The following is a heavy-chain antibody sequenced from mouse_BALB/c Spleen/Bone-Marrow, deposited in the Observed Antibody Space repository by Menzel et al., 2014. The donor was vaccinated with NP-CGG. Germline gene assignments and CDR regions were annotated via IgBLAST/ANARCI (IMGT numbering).Heavy chain of an antibody. J-gene: IGHJ2*01. CDR1: GYSITSGYF. V-gene: IGHV3-6*02. Sequence: EVKLVESGPGPVKPSPSLSLTCSVTGYSITSGYFWNWIRQFPGNKLEWMGYKSFDGSNNYNPSLKDRISITRDTSKNQFFLKLSSVTTEDSSTYYCARTYYRYGAYYFDCWGQGTTLTVSS. CDR2: KSFDGSN. CDR3: ARTYYRYGAYYFDC. D-gene: IGHD2-14*01.